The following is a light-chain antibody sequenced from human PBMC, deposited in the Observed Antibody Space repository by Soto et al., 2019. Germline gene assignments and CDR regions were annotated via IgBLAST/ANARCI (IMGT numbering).Light chain of an antibody. CDR1: QSVSSSY. V-gene: IGKV3-20*01. Sequence: EIVLKQSPSNVSLSPGDRAILSCRASQSVSSSYLAWYQQKPGQAPRLLIYGASSRATGIPDRFSGSGSGTDFPLTISRLEPEDSAVYYCQQYGSSPTWTFGQGTKVDIK. CDR3: QQYGSSPTWT. CDR2: GAS. J-gene: IGKJ1*01.